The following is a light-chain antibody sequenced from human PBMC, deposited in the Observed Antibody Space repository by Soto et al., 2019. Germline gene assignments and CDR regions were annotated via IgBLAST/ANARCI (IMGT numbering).Light chain of an antibody. CDR2: SAS. CDR1: QSISNY. V-gene: IGKV1-39*01. J-gene: IGKJ4*01. CDR3: QQTYSALLT. Sequence: DIQMTQSPSSLSASVGDRVTITCRASQSISNYLNWYQQKPGKAPKLLIYSASTLQSGVPSRFSGSGSGTAFTLAISGLQPEDLATYYCQQTYSALLTFGGGTKVAIK.